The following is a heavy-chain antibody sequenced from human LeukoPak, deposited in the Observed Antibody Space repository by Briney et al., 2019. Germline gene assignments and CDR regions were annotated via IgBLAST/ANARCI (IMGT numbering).Heavy chain of an antibody. CDR2: INHSGST. Sequence: PSETLSLTCAVYGGSFSGYYWNWIRQPPGKGLEWIGEINHSGSTNYNPSLKSRVTISVDTSKNDFSLKLSSVTAADTAVYFFTKKTDYEILTGYYNERYFDYWGQRTLVTVSS. CDR3: TKKTDYEILTGYYNERYFDY. CDR1: GGSFSGYY. D-gene: IGHD3-9*01. V-gene: IGHV4-34*01. J-gene: IGHJ4*02.